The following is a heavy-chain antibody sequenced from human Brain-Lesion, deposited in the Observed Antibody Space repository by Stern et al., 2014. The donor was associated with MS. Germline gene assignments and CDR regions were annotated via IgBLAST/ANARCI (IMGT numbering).Heavy chain of an antibody. V-gene: IGHV4-39*01. CDR2: IYFSGFT. D-gene: IGHD1-26*01. CDR1: GGSISSSTYY. Sequence: QVQLVESGPGLVKPSETLSLTCTVSGGSISSSTYYWAWLRQPPGKGLEWIGNIYFSGFTYYNTSLKSRVTISVDMSKNQFSLKLSSVTAADTAIYYCARHDSVPRPSQLYSARDRGPGYFDYWGQGTLVTVSS. CDR3: ARHDSVPRPSQLYSARDRGPGYFDY. J-gene: IGHJ4*02.